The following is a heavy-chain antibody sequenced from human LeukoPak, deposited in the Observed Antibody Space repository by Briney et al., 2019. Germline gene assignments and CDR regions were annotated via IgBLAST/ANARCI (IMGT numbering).Heavy chain of an antibody. CDR1: GFTFDDYA. CDR2: ITSSSSYI. Sequence: GGSLRLSCAASGFTFDDYAMNWVRQAPGKGLEWVSSITSSSSYIYYADSVKGRFTISRDNAKSSLYLQMNSLRDEDTAVYYCARDPYSGSYGDYYYYYMDVWGKGTTVTISS. CDR3: ARDPYSGSYGDYYYYYMDV. D-gene: IGHD1-26*01. J-gene: IGHJ6*03. V-gene: IGHV3-21*01.